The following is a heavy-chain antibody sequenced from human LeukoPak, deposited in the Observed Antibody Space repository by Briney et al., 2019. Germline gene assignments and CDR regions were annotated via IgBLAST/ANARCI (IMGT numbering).Heavy chain of an antibody. V-gene: IGHV4-4*07. J-gene: IGHJ4*02. Sequence: SETLSLTCTVSGGSISSYYWSWIRQPAGKGLEWIGRIYTSGSTNYNPSLKSRVTMSVDTSKNQFSLKLSSVTAADTAVYYCARTQSQSGSYRYYFGYWGQGTLVTVSS. D-gene: IGHD1-26*01. CDR3: ARTQSQSGSYRYYFGY. CDR2: IYTSGST. CDR1: GGSISSYY.